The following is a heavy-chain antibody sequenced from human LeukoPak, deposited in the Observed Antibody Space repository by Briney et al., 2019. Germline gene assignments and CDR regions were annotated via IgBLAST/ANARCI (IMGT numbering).Heavy chain of an antibody. CDR3: ASQLFPPYDCSGLLTFDI. Sequence: ASVKVSCKASGGTFSSYAISWVRQAPGQGLEWMGGIIPIFGTANYAQKFQGRVTITTDESTSTAYMELSSLRSEDTAVYYCASQLFPPYDCSGLLTFDIWGQGTMVTVSS. CDR2: IIPIFGTA. D-gene: IGHD3-22*01. J-gene: IGHJ3*02. V-gene: IGHV1-69*05. CDR1: GGTFSSYA.